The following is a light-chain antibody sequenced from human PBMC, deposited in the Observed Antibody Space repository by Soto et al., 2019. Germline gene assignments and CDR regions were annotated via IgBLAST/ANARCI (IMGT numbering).Light chain of an antibody. Sequence: EIVMTQSPATLSVSPGERATLSCRASQSVSSNLAWYLQKPGQAPRLLIYGASTRAAGIPAKFSGSGSGTEFTLTISSLQSEDFAVYYCQQYNNWPHTFGQGTKVDIK. J-gene: IGKJ2*01. CDR3: QQYNNWPHT. V-gene: IGKV3-15*01. CDR1: QSVSSN. CDR2: GAS.